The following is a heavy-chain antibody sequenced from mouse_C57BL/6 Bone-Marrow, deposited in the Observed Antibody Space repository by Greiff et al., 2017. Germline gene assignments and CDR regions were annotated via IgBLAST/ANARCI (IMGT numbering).Heavy chain of an antibody. Sequence: QVQLQQSGAELARPGASVKLSCKASGYTFTSYGISWVKQRTGQGLEWIGEIYPRSGNTYYNEKFKGKATLTADKSSSTAYMELRSLTSEDSAGYFCARDPITTVLSDDWGQGTTLTVSS. CDR3: ARDPITTVLSDD. J-gene: IGHJ2*01. CDR1: GYTFTSYG. V-gene: IGHV1-81*01. D-gene: IGHD1-1*01. CDR2: IYPRSGNT.